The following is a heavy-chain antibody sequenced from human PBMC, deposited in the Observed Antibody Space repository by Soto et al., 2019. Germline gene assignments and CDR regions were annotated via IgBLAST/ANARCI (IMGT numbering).Heavy chain of an antibody. J-gene: IGHJ6*02. V-gene: IGHV4-59*01. CDR3: ARDLGVDYYDSSGYYYYGMDV. D-gene: IGHD3-22*01. CDR1: GGSISSYY. Sequence: NPSETLSLTCTVSGGSISSYYWSWIRQPPGKGLEWIGYIYYSGSTNYNPSLKSRVTISVDTSKNQFSLKLSSVTAADTAVYYCARDLGVDYYDSSGYYYYGMDVWGQGTTVTVSS. CDR2: IYYSGST.